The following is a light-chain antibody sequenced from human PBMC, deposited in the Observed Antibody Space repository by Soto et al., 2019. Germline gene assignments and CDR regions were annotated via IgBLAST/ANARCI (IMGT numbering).Light chain of an antibody. V-gene: IGKV3-15*01. J-gene: IGKJ5*01. CDR3: QQYNNWSIT. Sequence: IVMTQSPDTRAVYPWERAPLSCRASQSVSSNLAWYQQEPGQAPRLLIYGASTRATGIPARFSGSGSGTEFTLTISSLQSEDFAVYYCQQYNNWSITFGQGTRLEIK. CDR1: QSVSSN. CDR2: GAS.